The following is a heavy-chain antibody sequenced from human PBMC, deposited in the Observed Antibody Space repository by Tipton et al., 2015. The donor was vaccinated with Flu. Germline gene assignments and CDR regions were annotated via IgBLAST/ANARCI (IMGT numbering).Heavy chain of an antibody. CDR1: GSSINKSY. Sequence: GLVKPSETLSLICTVSGSSINKSYWSWLRQPAGKGLEWIGRISAGGTTNYNASLEGRVTMSRDTSKNRFSLRLSSATAADTAVYYCARDLRGYSGYTGGDAFDMWGPGILVTVSS. V-gene: IGHV4-4*07. J-gene: IGHJ3*02. CDR2: ISAGGTT. D-gene: IGHD5-12*01. CDR3: ARDLRGYSGYTGGDAFDM.